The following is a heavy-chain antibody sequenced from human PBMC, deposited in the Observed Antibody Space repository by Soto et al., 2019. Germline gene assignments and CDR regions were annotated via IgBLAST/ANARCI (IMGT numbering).Heavy chain of an antibody. CDR1: GGSFSGYY. V-gene: IGHV4-34*01. J-gene: IGHJ4*02. CDR3: SRGHYAVLTGYYTRGPTNDY. CDR2: INHSAST. D-gene: IGHD3-9*01. Sequence: QVQLQQWGAGLFKPSETLALTCAVYGGSFSGYYWSWIRQPPGKGLEWIGEINHSASTNDNPSLKSLVTISVEASKNQFSLKLSSVNAADTAVYYCSRGHYAVLTGYYTRGPTNDYWGQGTLVTVSS.